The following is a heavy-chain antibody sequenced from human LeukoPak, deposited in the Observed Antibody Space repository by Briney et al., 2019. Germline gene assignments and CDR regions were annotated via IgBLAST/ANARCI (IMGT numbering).Heavy chain of an antibody. CDR2: ISYDGSNK. V-gene: IGHV3-30-3*01. Sequence: GRSLRLSCAASGFTFSSYAMHWVRQAPGKGLEWVAVISYDGSNKYYADSVKGRFTISRDNSKNTLYLQMNSLRAEDTAVYYCAKVARRGYSYGSFDYWGQGTLVTVSS. J-gene: IGHJ4*02. CDR1: GFTFSSYA. D-gene: IGHD5-18*01. CDR3: AKVARRGYSYGSFDY.